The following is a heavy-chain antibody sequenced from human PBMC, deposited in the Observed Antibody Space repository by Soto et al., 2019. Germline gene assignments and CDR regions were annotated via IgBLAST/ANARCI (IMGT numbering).Heavy chain of an antibody. J-gene: IGHJ6*03. D-gene: IGHD2-2*01. CDR3: ARGHLAVVPVASWFYYMDV. Sequence: ASVNVSCKASGYTFTNYAVHWVRQAPGQRLEWMGWINAGNGNTRFSQNLQGRVTITRDTSARTVYMELSSLRSEDTAVYYCARGHLAVVPVASWFYYMDVWGKGTTVTVSS. CDR1: GYTFTNYA. V-gene: IGHV1-3*01. CDR2: INAGNGNT.